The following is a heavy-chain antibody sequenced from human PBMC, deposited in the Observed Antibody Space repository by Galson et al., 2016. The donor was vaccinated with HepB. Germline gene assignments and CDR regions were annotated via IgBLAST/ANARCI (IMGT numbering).Heavy chain of an antibody. J-gene: IGHJ4*02. Sequence: PALVKPTRTLTLACTFSGFSLLTTGVGVGWIRQTPGQALEWLALIYWDDDQRYSPSLRSRLTITKDIRKNQVVLTMTDIDPVDAGTFYCARLTWRGRDSRGNLFLFDYWGQGIRVTVSS. V-gene: IGHV2-5*02. CDR2: IYWDDDQ. D-gene: IGHD4-23*01. CDR1: GFSLLTTGVG. CDR3: ARLTWRGRDSRGNLFLFDY.